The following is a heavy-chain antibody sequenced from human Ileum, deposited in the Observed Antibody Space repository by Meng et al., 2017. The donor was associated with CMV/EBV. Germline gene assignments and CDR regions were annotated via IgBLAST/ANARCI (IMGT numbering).Heavy chain of an antibody. Sequence: ASVKVSCKASDYSFTTYGVSWVRQAPGQGLEWMGWIRPYTGQTVYAQNLQGRVTVTADKSTGTAYMELRSLASDDTAVYYCARGTQQPDYWGPGTLVTVSS. D-gene: IGHD6-13*01. V-gene: IGHV1-18*01. CDR3: ARGTQQPDY. CDR2: IRPYTGQT. J-gene: IGHJ4*02. CDR1: DYSFTTYG.